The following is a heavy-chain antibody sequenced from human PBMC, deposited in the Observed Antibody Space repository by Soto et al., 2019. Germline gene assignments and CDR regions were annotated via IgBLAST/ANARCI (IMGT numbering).Heavy chain of an antibody. J-gene: IGHJ3*02. CDR3: ARGISSSWHDAFDI. D-gene: IGHD6-13*01. V-gene: IGHV1-18*01. CDR1: GYTLTTYV. CDR2: ISAYNGNT. Sequence: ASVKVSCKASGYTLTTYVISWVRQAPGQGLEWMGWISAYNGNTNYAQKFQDRVTITRDRSMSTAYMELSSLRSEDTAMYYCARGISSSWHDAFDIWGQGTMVTVSS.